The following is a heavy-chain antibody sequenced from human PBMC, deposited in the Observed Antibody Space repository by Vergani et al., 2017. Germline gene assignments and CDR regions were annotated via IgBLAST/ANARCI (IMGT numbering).Heavy chain of an antibody. V-gene: IGHV3-23*01. Sequence: EVQLLESGGGLVQPGGSLRLSCEASGFSFPGYAMSWVRQAPGKGLEWVSTLSASDRRTHYADSVKGRFTISRDNAKNSLYLQMNSLRAEDTAVYYCVREFRVSRTWGQGTLVAVSS. CDR3: VREFRVSRT. CDR2: LSASDRRT. J-gene: IGHJ3*01. CDR1: GFSFPGYA.